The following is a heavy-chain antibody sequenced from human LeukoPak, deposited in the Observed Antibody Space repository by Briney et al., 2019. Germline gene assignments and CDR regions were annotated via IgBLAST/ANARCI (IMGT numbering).Heavy chain of an antibody. CDR3: AKVLKPYSSGWYVRGDYFDY. Sequence: GGSLRLSCAASGFTFSSYGMHWVRQAPGKGLEWVAVISYDGSNKYYADSVKGRFTISRDNSKNTLYLQMNSLRAEDTAVYYCAKVLKPYSSGWYVRGDYFDYWGQGTLVTVSS. D-gene: IGHD6-19*01. J-gene: IGHJ4*02. V-gene: IGHV3-30*18. CDR2: ISYDGSNK. CDR1: GFTFSSYG.